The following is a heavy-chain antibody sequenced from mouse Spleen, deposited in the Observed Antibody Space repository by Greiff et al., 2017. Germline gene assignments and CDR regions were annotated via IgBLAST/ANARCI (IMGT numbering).Heavy chain of an antibody. CDR3: ASYRYDPYDY. D-gene: IGHD2-14*01. V-gene: IGHV5-17*01. CDR2: ISSGSSTI. J-gene: IGHJ4*01. Sequence: EVKVVESGGGLVKPGGSLKLSCAASGFTFSDYGMHWVRQAPEKGLEWVAYISSGSSTIYYADTVKGRFTISRDNAKNTLFLQMTSLRSEDTAMYYCASYRYDPYDYWGQGTSVTVSS. CDR1: GFTFSDYG.